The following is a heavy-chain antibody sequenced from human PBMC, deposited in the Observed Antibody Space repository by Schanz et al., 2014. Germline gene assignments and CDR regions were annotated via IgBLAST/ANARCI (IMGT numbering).Heavy chain of an antibody. V-gene: IGHV3-48*03. CDR2: ISDSGDST. J-gene: IGHJ4*02. CDR3: ARDKGGYYPFDY. CDR1: GFTFDPYA. D-gene: IGHD3-22*01. Sequence: VQLVESGGGVVQPGGSLRLSCAASGFTFDPYAMHWLRQSPGKGLEWVSDISDSGDSTHYADSVKGRFTISRDNAKNSLFLQMNSLSAEDTAVYYCARDKGGYYPFDYWGQGSLVTVSS.